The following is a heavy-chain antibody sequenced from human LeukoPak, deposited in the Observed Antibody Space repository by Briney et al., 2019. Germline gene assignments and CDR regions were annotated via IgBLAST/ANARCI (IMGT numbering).Heavy chain of an antibody. CDR2: IYYSGST. J-gene: IGHJ4*02. CDR3: ARAKRYYYGSGSVPQPDY. CDR1: GGSISSYY. V-gene: IGHV4-59*01. Sequence: SETLSLTCTVSGGSISSYYWSWIRQPPGKGLEWIGYIYYSGSTNYNPSLKSRVTISVDTSKNQLSLKLSSVTAADTAVYYCARAKRYYYGSGSVPQPDYWGQGTLVTVSS. D-gene: IGHD3-10*01.